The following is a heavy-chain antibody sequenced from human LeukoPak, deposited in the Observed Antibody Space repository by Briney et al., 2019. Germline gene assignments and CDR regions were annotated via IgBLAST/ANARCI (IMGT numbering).Heavy chain of an antibody. CDR2: INHSGST. CDR3: ARGMGAAGPFDY. V-gene: IGHV4-34*01. Sequence: SETLSLTCAVYGGSFSGYYWNWIRQPPGKGLEWIGEINHSGSTNYNPSLKSRVTISVDTSKNQFSLKLSSVTAADTAVYYCARGMGAAGPFDYWGQGTLVTVSS. J-gene: IGHJ4*02. D-gene: IGHD6-13*01. CDR1: GGSFSGYY.